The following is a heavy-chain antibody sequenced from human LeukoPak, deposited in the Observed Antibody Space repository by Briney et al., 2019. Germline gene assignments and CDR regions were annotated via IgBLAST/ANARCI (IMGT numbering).Heavy chain of an antibody. Sequence: PSETLSLTCTVSGGSISSGGYYWSWLRQHPGKGLEWIGYIYYSGSTYYNPSLKSRVTISVDTSKNQFSLKLSSVTAADTAVYYCAREGVYCSSTSCYPTALDYWGQGTLVTVSS. V-gene: IGHV4-31*03. CDR2: IYYSGST. CDR3: AREGVYCSSTSCYPTALDY. D-gene: IGHD2-2*01. J-gene: IGHJ4*02. CDR1: GGSISSGGYY.